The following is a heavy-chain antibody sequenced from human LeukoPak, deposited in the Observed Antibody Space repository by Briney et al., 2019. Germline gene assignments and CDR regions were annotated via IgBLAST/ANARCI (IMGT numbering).Heavy chain of an antibody. D-gene: IGHD3-22*01. Sequence: ASAKVSCKASGGTFSSYAISWVRQAPGQGLEWMGGIIPIFGTANDAQKFQGRVTITADESTSTAYMELSSLRSEDTAVYYCAKNSWSSRRGWLFWRAPNGYFDYWGQGTLVTVSS. CDR1: GGTFSSYA. CDR3: AKNSWSSRRGWLFWRAPNGYFDY. J-gene: IGHJ4*02. CDR2: IIPIFGTA. V-gene: IGHV1-69*13.